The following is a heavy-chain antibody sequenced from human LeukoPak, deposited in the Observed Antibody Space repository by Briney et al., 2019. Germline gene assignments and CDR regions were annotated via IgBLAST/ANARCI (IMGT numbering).Heavy chain of an antibody. J-gene: IGHJ4*02. CDR2: IYGTGST. D-gene: IGHD3-16*01. CDR3: ARYDSRGSASTRFDY. CDR1: GYSLGKNYY. V-gene: IGHV4-38-2*01. Sequence: SETLSLTCAVSGYSLGKNYYWGWIRQPPGKGLEWIGRIYGTGSTSYNPSLMNRVTMSVDTSKNHLSLKLTSVTAADTAVYYCARYDSRGSASTRFDYWGQGILVTISS.